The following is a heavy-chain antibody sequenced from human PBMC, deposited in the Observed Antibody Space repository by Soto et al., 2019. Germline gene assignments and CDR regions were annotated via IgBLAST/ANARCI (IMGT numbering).Heavy chain of an antibody. J-gene: IGHJ4*02. Sequence: GGSLRLSCAASGFTFNNYWMHWVRQAPGKGLVWVARISGDGSSTHYADFVKGGFTTSRDNAKTTVYLQMTSLRAADAAVYFCARRDSNGGYCDSWGRGVLVTVSS. D-gene: IGHD5-18*01. V-gene: IGHV3-74*01. CDR3: ARRDSNGGYCDS. CDR2: ISGDGSST. CDR1: GFTFNNYW.